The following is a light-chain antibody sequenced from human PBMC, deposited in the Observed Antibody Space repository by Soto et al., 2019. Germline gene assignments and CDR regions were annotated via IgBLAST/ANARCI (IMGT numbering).Light chain of an antibody. Sequence: EIMMTQSPATVSVSPGERATLSCRASQSIRTNVAWYQQKPGQALRLLIYDASTRATGLSSRFSGSGSGTEVTITITSLQYEDVAISYCQQYNDWPPLTFGGGTRLEI. V-gene: IGKV3-15*01. CDR3: QQYNDWPPLT. CDR2: DAS. CDR1: QSIRTN. J-gene: IGKJ4*01.